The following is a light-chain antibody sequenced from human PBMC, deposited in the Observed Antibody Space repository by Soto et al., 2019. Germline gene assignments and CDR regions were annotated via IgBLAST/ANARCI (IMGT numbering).Light chain of an antibody. J-gene: IGKJ1*01. CDR3: QQCGSSPWT. V-gene: IGKV3-20*01. CDR1: QSVSSSY. CDR2: SAS. Sequence: EIVLTQSPGTLSLSPGERATLSCRASQSVSSSYLAWYQQKPGQAPRLLIYSASSRATGITDMFSGSGSGRDFTLTISGLEPEDFAVYYCQQCGSSPWTFGQGTKVEIK.